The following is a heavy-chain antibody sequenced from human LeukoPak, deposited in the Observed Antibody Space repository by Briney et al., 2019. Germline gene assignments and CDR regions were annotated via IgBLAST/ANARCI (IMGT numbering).Heavy chain of an antibody. V-gene: IGHV1-24*01. J-gene: IGHJ6*02. CDR1: GKSLSGLS. Sequence: ASVKVSCKVSGKSLSGLSTTWVRQAPGKGLEWMGGFDLEDNKMVYAQKFQGRVTMTEDTSTDTASMVLRSLTPEDTAVYYCARISRSTRAPASYYYYGMDVWGQGTTVTVSS. CDR2: FDLEDNKM. D-gene: IGHD2-2*01. CDR3: ARISRSTRAPASYYYYGMDV.